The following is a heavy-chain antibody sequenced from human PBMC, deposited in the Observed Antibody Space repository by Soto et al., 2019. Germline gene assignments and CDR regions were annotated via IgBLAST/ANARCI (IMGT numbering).Heavy chain of an antibody. CDR2: IYYSGST. CDR1: GDSISSGFYY. J-gene: IGHJ4*02. Sequence: PSETLSLTCTVSGDSISSGFYYWSWIRQHPGKGLEWIGYIYYSGSTYYNPSLKSRVIISVDTSKNQFSLKLSSVTAADTAVYYCARGSTVAAILFDYWGQGTLVTVSS. CDR3: ARGSTVAAILFDY. D-gene: IGHD2-15*01. V-gene: IGHV4-31*03.